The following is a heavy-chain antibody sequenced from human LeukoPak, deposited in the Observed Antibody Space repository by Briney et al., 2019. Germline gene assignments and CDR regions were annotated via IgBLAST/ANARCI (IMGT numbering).Heavy chain of an antibody. D-gene: IGHD4-17*01. CDR1: GFTVSSNY. J-gene: IGHJ4*02. CDR2: IYSSGST. CDR3: ARVSAGD. Sequence: GGSLRLSCAASGFTVSSNYMSWVRQAPGKGLEWVPIIYSSGSTYYADSVKGRFTISRDNSKNTVYLQMNSLRAEDTAVYYCARVSAGDWGQGTLVTVSS. V-gene: IGHV3-66*02.